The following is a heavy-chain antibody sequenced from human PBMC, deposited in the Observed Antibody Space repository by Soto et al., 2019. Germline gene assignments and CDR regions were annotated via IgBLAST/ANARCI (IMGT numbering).Heavy chain of an antibody. CDR2: MNPNSGNT. J-gene: IGHJ5*02. CDR1: GYTFTSYD. D-gene: IGHD3-10*01. Sequence: ASVKVSCKASGYTFTSYDVNWVRQATGQGLEWMGWMNPNSGNTGYAQKFQGRVTMTRNTSISTAYMELSSLRSEDTAVYYCARGMLWFGERNRKHNWFDPWGQGNLVTVSS. CDR3: ARGMLWFGERNRKHNWFDP. V-gene: IGHV1-8*01.